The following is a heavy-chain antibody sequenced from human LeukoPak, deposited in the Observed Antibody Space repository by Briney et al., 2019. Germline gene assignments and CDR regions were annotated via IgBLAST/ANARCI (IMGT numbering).Heavy chain of an antibody. Sequence: EPSETLSLTCTVSGGSISSYYWSWIRQPPGKGLGWIGYIYYSGSTNYNPSLKSRVTISVDTSKNQFSLKLSSVTAADTAVYYCARDHGNGDAFDIWGKGTMVTVSS. CDR3: ARDHGNGDAFDI. CDR2: IYYSGST. CDR1: GGSISSYY. J-gene: IGHJ3*02. D-gene: IGHD1-14*01. V-gene: IGHV4-59*01.